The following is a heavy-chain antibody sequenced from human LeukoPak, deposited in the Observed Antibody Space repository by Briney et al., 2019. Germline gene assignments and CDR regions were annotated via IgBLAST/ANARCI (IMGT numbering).Heavy chain of an antibody. CDR2: ISSSSSYI. V-gene: IGHV3-21*01. CDR1: GFTFSSYS. J-gene: IGHJ4*02. CDR3: ARVPGFYFDY. D-gene: IGHD3-10*01. Sequence: PGGSLRLSCAASGFTFSSYSMNWVRQAPGKGLEWVSSISSSSSYIYYADSAKGRFTISRDNAKNSLYLQMNSLRAEDTAVYYCARVPGFYFDYWGQGTLVTVSS.